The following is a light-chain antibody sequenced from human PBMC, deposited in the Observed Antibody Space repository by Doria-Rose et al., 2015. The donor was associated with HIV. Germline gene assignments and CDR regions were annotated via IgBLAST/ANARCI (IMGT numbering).Light chain of an antibody. CDR1: QRVKSSY. CDR3: QQYGTSRGT. J-gene: IGKJ5*01. V-gene: IGKV3-20*01. CDR2: DAS. Sequence: TQSPGTLSLSPGERATLSCRASQRVKSSYLAWYQQKPGQAPRLPIYDASTRATGIPDRFSGSGSGTDFTLTISRLEPEDVAVYCCQQYGTSRGTFGQGTRLEIK.